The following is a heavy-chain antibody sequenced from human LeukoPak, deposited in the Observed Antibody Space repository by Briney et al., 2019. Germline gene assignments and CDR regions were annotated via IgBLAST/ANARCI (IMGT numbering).Heavy chain of an antibody. CDR1: GYTFTDYY. V-gene: IGHV1-2*06. D-gene: IGHD5-24*01. CDR2: INPNSGGT. Sequence: GASVKVSCKASGYTFTDYYIHWVRQAPGRGLEWMGRINPNSGGTNSAQKFQGRVTMTRDTSITTAYMELSRLRSDDTAVYYCARDEMADAFDIWGQGTMVTVSS. CDR3: ARDEMADAFDI. J-gene: IGHJ3*02.